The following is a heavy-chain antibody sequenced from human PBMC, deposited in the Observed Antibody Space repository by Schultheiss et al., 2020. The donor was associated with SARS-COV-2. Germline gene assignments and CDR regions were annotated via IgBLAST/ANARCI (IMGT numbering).Heavy chain of an antibody. CDR1: GFTFSDYY. CDR3: ASSPIGGRTGMDV. CDR2: ISYDGSNK. Sequence: GGSLRLSCAASGFTFSDYYMSWIRQAPGKGLEWVAVISYDGSNKYYADSVKGRFTISRDNSKNTLYLQMNSLRAEDTAVYYCASSPIGGRTGMDVWGQGTTVTVSS. J-gene: IGHJ6*02. V-gene: IGHV3-30*03.